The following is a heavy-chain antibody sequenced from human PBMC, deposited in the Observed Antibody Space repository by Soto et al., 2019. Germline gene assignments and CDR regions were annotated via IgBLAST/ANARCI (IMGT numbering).Heavy chain of an antibody. Sequence: HPWGSLRLSCAASGFTFSSYAMSWVLQAPGKGLEWCSGVSCSGGSTYYADSVKGRFTISRDNSKNTLYLQMNSLRAEDTAVYYCAKRDGRVAATEGGAFDIWGQGTMVTVSS. D-gene: IGHD2-15*01. CDR1: GFTFSSYA. CDR3: AKRDGRVAATEGGAFDI. CDR2: VSCSGGST. J-gene: IGHJ3*02. V-gene: IGHV3-23*01.